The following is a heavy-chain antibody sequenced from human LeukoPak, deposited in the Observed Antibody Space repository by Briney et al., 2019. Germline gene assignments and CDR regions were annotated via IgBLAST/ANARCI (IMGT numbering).Heavy chain of an antibody. Sequence: PSETLSLTCTVSGYSISSGYDWGWIRQPPGKGLEWIGSMYHSGSTNYNPSLKSRVTISVDTSKNQFSLKLRSVTAADTAVYYCASNNHRDGYSYGDYYFDYWGQGTLVTVSS. J-gene: IGHJ4*02. CDR3: ASNNHRDGYSYGDYYFDY. V-gene: IGHV4-38-2*02. CDR1: GYSISSGYD. D-gene: IGHD5-18*01. CDR2: MYHSGST.